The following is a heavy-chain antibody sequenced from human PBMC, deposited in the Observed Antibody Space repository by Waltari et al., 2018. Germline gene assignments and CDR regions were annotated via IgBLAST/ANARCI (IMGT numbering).Heavy chain of an antibody. CDR1: GLMFSTYW. CDR3: ATFRWLGY. V-gene: IGHV3-7*03. D-gene: IGHD3-10*01. CDR2: INFDGREK. J-gene: IGHJ4*02. Sequence: EVQLVESGGGLVQPGGSLRLSCDVSGLMFSTYWMTWVRQGPGKGLEWVANINFDGREKHYVDSVNGRFTISRDNTRNSLFLQMNSLRAEDTAVYYCATFRWLGYWGQGSLVTVSS.